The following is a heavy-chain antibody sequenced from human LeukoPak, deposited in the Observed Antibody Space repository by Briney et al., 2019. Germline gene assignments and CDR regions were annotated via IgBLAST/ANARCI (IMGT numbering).Heavy chain of an antibody. CDR1: GYSFTSYW. D-gene: IGHD6-13*01. CDR3: ARHPIAAAGTNWFDP. CDR2: IYPGDSDT. V-gene: IGHV5-51*01. J-gene: IGHJ5*02. Sequence: GESLKISCKGSGYSFTSYWMGWVRQMPGKGLEWMGIIYPGDSDTRYSPSFQGQVTISADKSISTAYLQWSSLKPSDTAMYYCARHPIAAAGTNWFDPWGKGTLVTVSS.